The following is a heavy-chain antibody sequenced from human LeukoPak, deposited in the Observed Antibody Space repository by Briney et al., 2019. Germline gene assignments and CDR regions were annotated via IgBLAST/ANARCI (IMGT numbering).Heavy chain of an antibody. CDR3: ARVRSSRGTTGTTLYYYYMDV. CDR2: ISSSSTTI. Sequence: PGGSLRLSCAASGFTFSTYSMNWVRQAPGKGLEWVSYISSSSTTIYYADSVKGRFTISRDNAKNSLYLQMNSLRVEDTAVYYCARVRSSRGTTGTTLYYYYMDVWGKGTTVTVSS. CDR1: GFTFSTYS. D-gene: IGHD1-1*01. J-gene: IGHJ6*03. V-gene: IGHV3-48*01.